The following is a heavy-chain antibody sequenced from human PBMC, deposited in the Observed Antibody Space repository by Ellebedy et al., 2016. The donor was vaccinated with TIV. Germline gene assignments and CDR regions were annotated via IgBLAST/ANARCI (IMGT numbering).Heavy chain of an antibody. CDR3: ARESGVRSLDC. D-gene: IGHD3-10*01. CDR1: GGSISSVGYS. J-gene: IGHJ4*02. V-gene: IGHV4-30-2*01. CDR2: IYGNEGSEST. Sequence: MPSETLSLTCAVSGGSISSVGYSWSWIRQPAGKGLEWIGYIYGNEGSESTHYHPSLKSRVTISRDRSKTQFSLKLKSVTAADTAVYYCARESGVRSLDCWGQGALVTVSS.